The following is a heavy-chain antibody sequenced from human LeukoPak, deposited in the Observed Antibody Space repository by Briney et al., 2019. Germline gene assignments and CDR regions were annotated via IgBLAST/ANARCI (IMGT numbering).Heavy chain of an antibody. CDR2: INHSGST. D-gene: IGHD2/OR15-2a*01. V-gene: IGHV4-34*01. CDR1: GGSFSGYY. CDR3: ARLSNFRRPFDP. J-gene: IGHJ5*02. Sequence: PSETLSLTCAVYGGSFSGYYWSWIRQPPGKGLEWIGEINHSGSTNYNPSLKSRVTISVDTSKNQFSLKLSSVTAADTAVYYCARLSNFRRPFDPWGQGTLVTVSS.